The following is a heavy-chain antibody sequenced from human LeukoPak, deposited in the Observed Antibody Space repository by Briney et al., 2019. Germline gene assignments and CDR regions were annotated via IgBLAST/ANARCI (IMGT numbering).Heavy chain of an antibody. CDR3: AELGITMIGGV. D-gene: IGHD3-10*02. V-gene: IGHV3-23*01. CDR2: ISGSGGST. CDR1: GITFRSYA. J-gene: IGHJ6*04. Sequence: GGSLRLSCAASGITFRSYAMSWVRQAPGKGLEWVAGISGSGGSTYYADSMKGRFTISRDNSKNTLYLQMNSLRAEDTAVYYCAELGITMIGGVWGKGTTVTISS.